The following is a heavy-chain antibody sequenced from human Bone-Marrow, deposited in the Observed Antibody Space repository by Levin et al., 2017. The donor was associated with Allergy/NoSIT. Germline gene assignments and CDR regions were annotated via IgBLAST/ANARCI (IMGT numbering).Heavy chain of an antibody. J-gene: IGHJ4*02. Sequence: QAGGSLRLSCAASGFTFSRFWMHWARQAPGKGLMWVARIDSDGSSTDYADSVKGRFTVFRDNAKNTLYLQLNGLSAEDTAVYYCGRDGLDANMAAWGLDYWGQGTLVTVSS. D-gene: IGHD5-18*01. CDR1: GFTFSRFW. CDR3: GRDGLDANMAAWGLDY. CDR2: IDSDGSST. V-gene: IGHV3-74*01.